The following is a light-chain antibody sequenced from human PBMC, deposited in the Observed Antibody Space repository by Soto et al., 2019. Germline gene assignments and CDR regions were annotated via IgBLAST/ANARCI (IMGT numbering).Light chain of an antibody. CDR1: SSDVGGYNY. J-gene: IGLJ2*01. CDR2: DVS. V-gene: IGLV2-14*01. Sequence: QSALTQPASVSGSPGQSITISCTGTSSDVGGYNYVSWYQQHPGKAPKLMIYDVSNRPSGVSNRFSGSKSGNTASLPISGLQAEDEADYDCSSYTSSSTLGVFGGGTKVTVL. CDR3: SSYTSSSTLGV.